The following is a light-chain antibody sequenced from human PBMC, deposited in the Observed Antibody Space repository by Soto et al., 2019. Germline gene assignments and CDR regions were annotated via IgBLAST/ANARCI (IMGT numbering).Light chain of an antibody. CDR1: QSISNY. CDR3: QQSYSTPPIT. CDR2: AAS. Sequence: IQLTQSPSSLSASVGDRVAITCLASQSISNYLNWYQQKPGKAPKLLIYAASSLQSGVPSRFSGSGSGTDFTLTISSLQPEDFATYYCQQSYSTPPITFGQGTRLEIK. J-gene: IGKJ5*01. V-gene: IGKV1-39*01.